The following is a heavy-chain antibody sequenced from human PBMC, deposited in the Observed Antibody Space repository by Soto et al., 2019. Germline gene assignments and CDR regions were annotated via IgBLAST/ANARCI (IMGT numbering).Heavy chain of an antibody. V-gene: IGHV4-4*02. J-gene: IGHJ5*02. CDR1: GGSISSSNW. D-gene: IGHD6-13*01. Sequence: SETLSLTCAVSGGSISSSNWWSWVRQPPGKGLEWIGEIYHSGSTNYNPSLKSRVTISVDKSKNQFSLKLSSVTAADTAVYYCARSSSSWTDWFDPWGQGTLDTVPQ. CDR3: ARSSSSWTDWFDP. CDR2: IYHSGST.